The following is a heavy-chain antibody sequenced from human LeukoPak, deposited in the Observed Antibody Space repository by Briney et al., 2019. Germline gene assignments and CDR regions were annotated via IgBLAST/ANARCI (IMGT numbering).Heavy chain of an antibody. D-gene: IGHD2-15*01. CDR3: ARGGVVVVAAIA. J-gene: IGHJ5*02. V-gene: IGHV3-21*01. CDR1: GFTFSSYS. Sequence: GGSLRLSCAASGFTFSSYSMNWVRQAPGKGLEWVSSISSSSSYIYYADSVKGRLTISRDNAKNSLYLQMNSLRAEDTAVYYCARGGVVVVAAIAWGQGTLVTVSS. CDR2: ISSSSSYI.